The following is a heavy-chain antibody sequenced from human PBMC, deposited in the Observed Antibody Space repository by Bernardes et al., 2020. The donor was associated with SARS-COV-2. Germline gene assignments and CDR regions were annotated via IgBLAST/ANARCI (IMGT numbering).Heavy chain of an antibody. Sequence: GGSLRLSCAASGFTFSNAWMSWVRQAPGKGLEWVGRIKSKTDGGTTDYAAPVKGRFTISRDDSKNTLYLQMNSLKTEDTAVYYCTTGICGASCYPGFRYYYMDVWGKGTTVTVSS. V-gene: IGHV3-15*01. CDR1: GFTFSNAW. CDR3: TTGICGASCYPGFRYYYMDV. D-gene: IGHD2-2*01. CDR2: IKSKTDGGTT. J-gene: IGHJ6*03.